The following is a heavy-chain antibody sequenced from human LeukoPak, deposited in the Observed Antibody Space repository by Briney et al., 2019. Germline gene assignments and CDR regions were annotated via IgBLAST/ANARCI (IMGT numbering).Heavy chain of an antibody. CDR1: GFSFSNYA. CDR3: ARDGNVAAAPDY. V-gene: IGHV3-23*01. D-gene: IGHD6-13*01. Sequence: GGSLRLSCVPSGFSFSNYAMSWVRQAPGKGLEWVSSISGSGGSTHYADSVKGRFTISRDKTKNTLYLQMNSLRAEDTAVYYCARDGNVAAAPDYWGQGTLVTVSS. CDR2: ISGSGGST. J-gene: IGHJ4*02.